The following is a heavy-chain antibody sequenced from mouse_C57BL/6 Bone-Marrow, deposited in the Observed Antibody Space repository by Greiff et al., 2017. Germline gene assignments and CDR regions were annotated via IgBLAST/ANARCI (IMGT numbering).Heavy chain of an antibody. CDR1: GYTFTSYW. D-gene: IGHD1-1*01. CDR3: ARAGYYYGSPGFDY. J-gene: IGHJ2*02. Sequence: QVQLQQPGAELVMPGASVKLSCKASGYTFTSYWMHWVKQRPGQGLVWIGELDPSDSYTTYNQKFKGKSTLTVDKSSSTAYMQRSSLTSEDSSVSYCARAGYYYGSPGFDYWGQGTSLTVSS. CDR2: LDPSDSYT. V-gene: IGHV1-69*01.